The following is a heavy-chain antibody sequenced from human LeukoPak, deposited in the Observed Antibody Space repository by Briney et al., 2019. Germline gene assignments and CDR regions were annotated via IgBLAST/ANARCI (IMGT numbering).Heavy chain of an antibody. CDR1: GFTFSSYA. D-gene: IGHD6-13*01. CDR3: ARDLGSSWYYFDY. Sequence: GRSLRLSCAASGFTFSSYAMHWVRQAPGKGLEWVAVISYDGSNKYYADSVKGRFTISRDNSKNTLYLQMNSLRAEDTAVYYCARDLGSSWYYFDYWGQGTLVTVSS. V-gene: IGHV3-30*04. J-gene: IGHJ4*02. CDR2: ISYDGSNK.